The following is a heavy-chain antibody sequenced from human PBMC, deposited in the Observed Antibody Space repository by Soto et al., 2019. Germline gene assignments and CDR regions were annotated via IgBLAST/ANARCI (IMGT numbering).Heavy chain of an antibody. D-gene: IGHD1-26*01. Sequence: GGSLRLSCAASGFTFSSYAMSWVRQAPGKGLEWVSAISGSGGSTYYADSVKGRFTISRDNSKNTLYLQMNSLRAEDTAVYYCAKDHMSVGATAEAFDIWGQGTMVTVSS. CDR2: ISGSGGST. V-gene: IGHV3-23*01. CDR3: AKDHMSVGATAEAFDI. J-gene: IGHJ3*02. CDR1: GFTFSSYA.